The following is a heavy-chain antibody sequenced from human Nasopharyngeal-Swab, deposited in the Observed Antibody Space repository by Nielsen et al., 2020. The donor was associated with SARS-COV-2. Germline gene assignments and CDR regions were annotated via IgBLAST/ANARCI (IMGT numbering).Heavy chain of an antibody. CDR1: GASVSSYY. CDR3: ARGSDHSNNWFDP. CDR2: FYYIGSI. J-gene: IGHJ5*02. V-gene: IGHV4-59*02. D-gene: IGHD6-13*01. Sequence: GSLRLSCTVSGASVSSYYWGWIRQPPGKGLDWVGSFYYIGSIYYNPSLKSRVTISVDTSKNQVSLRVTSVTTADTAVYYCARGSDHSNNWFDPWGQGTLVTVSS.